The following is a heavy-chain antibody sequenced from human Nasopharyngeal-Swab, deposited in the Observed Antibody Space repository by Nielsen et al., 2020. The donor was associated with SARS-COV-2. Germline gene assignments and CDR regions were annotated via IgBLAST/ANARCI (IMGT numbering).Heavy chain of an antibody. CDR3: ARGISYYDILTGYYGRGAYYFDY. J-gene: IGHJ4*02. Sequence: GVLKISCVASGFTFSSYSINWVRQAPGKGLEWVSCISSSSGTISYADSVKGRFTISRDNGKNSLYLQMNSLRDEDTAVYYCARGISYYDILTGYYGRGAYYFDYWGQGTLVTVSS. D-gene: IGHD3-9*01. CDR2: ISSSSGTI. V-gene: IGHV3-48*02. CDR1: GFTFSSYS.